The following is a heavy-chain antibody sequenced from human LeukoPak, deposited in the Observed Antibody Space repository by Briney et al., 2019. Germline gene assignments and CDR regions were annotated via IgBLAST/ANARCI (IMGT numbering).Heavy chain of an antibody. CDR3: AKDRDIVVVVAATPCYFDY. J-gene: IGHJ4*02. D-gene: IGHD2-15*01. V-gene: IGHV3-30*18. Sequence: GGSLRLSCAASGFTFSSYGMHWVRQAPGKGLEWVAVISYDGSNKYYADSVKGRFTISRDNSKNTLYLQMNSLRAEDTAVYYCAKDRDIVVVVAATPCYFDYWGQGTLVTVSS. CDR1: GFTFSSYG. CDR2: ISYDGSNK.